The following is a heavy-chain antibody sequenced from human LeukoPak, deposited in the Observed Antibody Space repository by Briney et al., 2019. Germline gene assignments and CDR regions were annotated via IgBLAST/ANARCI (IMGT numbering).Heavy chain of an antibody. V-gene: IGHV3-74*01. Sequence: GGSLRLSCAASGLTFSSYWMHWVRQAPGKGLVWVSRINSDGNSISYADSVKGRFTISRDNAKNTLYLQMNSLRAGDPAVYYCARDAIAVAGYWGQGTLVTVSS. D-gene: IGHD6-19*01. CDR2: INSDGNSI. J-gene: IGHJ4*02. CDR3: ARDAIAVAGY. CDR1: GLTFSSYW.